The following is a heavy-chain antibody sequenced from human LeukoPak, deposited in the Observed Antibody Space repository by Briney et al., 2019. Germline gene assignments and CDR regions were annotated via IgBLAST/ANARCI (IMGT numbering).Heavy chain of an antibody. CDR1: GFTFSNAW. V-gene: IGHV3-15*07. J-gene: IGHJ4*02. CDR2: IKSKTDGGTT. CDR3: TTHSLYSGSYWTYDY. Sequence: PGGSLRLSCAASGFTFSNAWMNWVRQAPGKGLEWVGRIKSKTDGGTTDYAAPVKGRFTISRGDSKNTLYLQMNSLKTEDTAVYYCTTHSLYSGSYWTYDYWGQGTLVTVSS. D-gene: IGHD1-26*01.